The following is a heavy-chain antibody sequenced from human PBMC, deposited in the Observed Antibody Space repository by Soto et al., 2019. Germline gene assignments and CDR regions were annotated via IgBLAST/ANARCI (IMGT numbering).Heavy chain of an antibody. Sequence: EVQLVQSGAEVKKPGESLRISCKGSGYSFTKYWISWVRQMPEKGLEWMGRIDPSDSYINYSPSFQGHVTISADKYINTAYLQSSRLRASDTAIYYCARHYICRGGDCYDYGMHVWRQGTTVTVSS. CDR3: ARHYICRGGDCYDYGMHV. CDR1: GYSFTKYW. D-gene: IGHD2-21*02. V-gene: IGHV5-10-1*03. CDR2: IDPSDSYI. J-gene: IGHJ6*02.